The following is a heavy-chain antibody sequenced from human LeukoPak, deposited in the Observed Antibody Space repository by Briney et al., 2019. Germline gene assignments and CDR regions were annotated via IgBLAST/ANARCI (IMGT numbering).Heavy chain of an antibody. CDR2: ISSSSSTI. Sequence: GGSLRLSCAASGFTFSSYSMNWVRQAPGKGLEWVSYISSSSSTIYYADSVKGRFTISRDNAKNSLYLQMNSLRAEDTAVYYCARKRPTYLDYWGQGTLVTVSS. J-gene: IGHJ4*02. CDR1: GFTFSSYS. CDR3: ARKRPTYLDY. V-gene: IGHV3-48*04.